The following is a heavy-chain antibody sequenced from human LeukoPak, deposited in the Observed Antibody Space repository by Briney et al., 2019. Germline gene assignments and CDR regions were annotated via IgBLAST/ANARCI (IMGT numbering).Heavy chain of an antibody. Sequence: GGSLRLSCAASGFTFSSYAMSWVRQAPGKGLEWVSAISGSGGSTYYADSVKGWFTISRDNSKNTLYLQMNSLRAEDTAVYYCAKGRYDFWSGYYPEYYFDYWGQGTLATVSS. D-gene: IGHD3-3*01. CDR1: GFTFSSYA. CDR2: ISGSGGST. CDR3: AKGRYDFWSGYYPEYYFDY. J-gene: IGHJ4*02. V-gene: IGHV3-23*01.